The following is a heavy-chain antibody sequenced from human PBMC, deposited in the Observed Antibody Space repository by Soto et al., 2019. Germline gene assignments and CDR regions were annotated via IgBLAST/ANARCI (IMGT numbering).Heavy chain of an antibody. CDR2: INHLTTT. CDR1: GGSFSSYH. J-gene: IGHJ4*02. D-gene: IGHD5-18*01. CDR3: ARGYDTALAPIF. V-gene: IGHV4-34*01. Sequence: TLSLTCAAYGGSFSSYHWSWIRQTPGRGLEWIGEINHLTTTNYNPSLKSRVIISLDTPKNQFSLKLSSVTAADTAVYYCARGYDTALAPIFWGQGILVTVSS.